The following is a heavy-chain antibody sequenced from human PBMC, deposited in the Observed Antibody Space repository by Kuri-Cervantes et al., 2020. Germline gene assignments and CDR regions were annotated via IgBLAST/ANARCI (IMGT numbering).Heavy chain of an antibody. Sequence: GESLKISCAASGFTVSSNYMSWVRQAPGKGLEWVSVIYSGGSTYYADSVKGRFIISRDNSKNTLYLQMNSLRAEDTAVYYCARVRKLGYCSSTSCYARSQDYYYYMDVWGKGTTVTVSS. V-gene: IGHV3-53*01. CDR1: GFTVSSNY. CDR2: IYSGGST. J-gene: IGHJ6*03. CDR3: ARVRKLGYCSSTSCYARSQDYYYYMDV. D-gene: IGHD2-2*01.